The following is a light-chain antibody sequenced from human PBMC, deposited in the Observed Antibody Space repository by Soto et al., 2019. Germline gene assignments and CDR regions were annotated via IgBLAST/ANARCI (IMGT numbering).Light chain of an antibody. V-gene: IGKV3-15*01. CDR1: QSVSSN. J-gene: IGKJ2*01. CDR3: QQYNNWPHT. Sequence: EIVMTQSPATLSVSPGERATLSCRASQSVSSNLAWYQQKPGQAPRLLIYGASTRATGIPARFSGSGSGTEFTLTISSLQSEEFAVYYCQQYNNWPHTFGQETKLEIK. CDR2: GAS.